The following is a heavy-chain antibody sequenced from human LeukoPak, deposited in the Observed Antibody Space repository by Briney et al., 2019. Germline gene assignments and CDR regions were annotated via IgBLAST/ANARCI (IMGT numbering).Heavy chain of an antibody. D-gene: IGHD2/OR15-2a*01. J-gene: IGHJ4*02. V-gene: IGHV1-18*01. Sequence: GASVKVSCKASGYTFTSYGISWVRQAPGQGLEWMGWISAYNGNTNYAQKLQGRVTMTTDTSTSTAYMELRSLRSDDTAVYYCARDASNNYLYGRSFDCWGQGTLVTVSS. CDR1: GYTFTSYG. CDR2: ISAYNGNT. CDR3: ARDASNNYLYGRSFDC.